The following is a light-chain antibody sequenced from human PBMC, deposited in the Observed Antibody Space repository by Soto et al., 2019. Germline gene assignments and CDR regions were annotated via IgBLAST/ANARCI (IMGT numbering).Light chain of an antibody. CDR1: QTVSTNY. CDR2: DAS. V-gene: IGKV3-20*01. Sequence: EIVLTQSPGTLSLSPGERATLSCRASQTVSTNYLAWYQQKPGQAPRLLIFDASTSATGIPDRFTGSGSGTDFTRTISRLEPEDFAVYYWQLYGASPKTFGQGTKVDIK. CDR3: QLYGASPKT. J-gene: IGKJ1*01.